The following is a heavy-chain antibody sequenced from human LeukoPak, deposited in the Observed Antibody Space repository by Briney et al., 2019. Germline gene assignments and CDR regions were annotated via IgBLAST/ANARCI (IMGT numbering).Heavy chain of an antibody. CDR3: ARGTYGPGSDMDV. V-gene: IGHV4-39*06. Sequence: SETLSLTRNVSCGSISSSSYFWGRIRQPPGKGLEWIGSIFYSGSTFHHPSPKRRVPLAGDTSKNQVPPKLRLVTAADTGLFFCARGTYGPGSDMDVWGQGTTVTVSS. J-gene: IGHJ6*02. CDR2: IFYSGST. D-gene: IGHD3-10*01. CDR1: CGSISSSSYF.